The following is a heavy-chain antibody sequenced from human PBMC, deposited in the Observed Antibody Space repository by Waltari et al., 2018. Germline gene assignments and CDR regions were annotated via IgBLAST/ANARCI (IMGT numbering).Heavy chain of an antibody. V-gene: IGHV3-23*04. CDR2: ISGSGGST. Sequence: EVQLVESGGGLVQPGGSLSLSCAASGFTFSSYAMSWVRQAPGKGLEWVSAISGSGGSTYYADSVKGRFTISRDNSKNTLYLQTNSLRAEDTAVYYCAKNRLLWFGEDDYWGQGTLVTVSS. CDR1: GFTFSSYA. J-gene: IGHJ4*02. CDR3: AKNRLLWFGEDDY. D-gene: IGHD3-10*01.